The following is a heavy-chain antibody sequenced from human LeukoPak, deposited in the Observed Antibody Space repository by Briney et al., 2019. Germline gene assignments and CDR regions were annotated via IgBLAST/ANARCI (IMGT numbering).Heavy chain of an antibody. CDR1: GGSITSDY. CDR2: IYDSGST. J-gene: IGHJ5*02. Sequence: SETLSLTCSVSGGSITSDYWSWIRQSPGKGLEWIGFIYDSGSTIYNPSLKSRVTISVDTSKNQFSLKLRSVTAADTAIYCCAMSPSRGAWFDPWGQGTLVTVSS. CDR3: AMSPSRGAWFDP. D-gene: IGHD4/OR15-4a*01. V-gene: IGHV4-4*09.